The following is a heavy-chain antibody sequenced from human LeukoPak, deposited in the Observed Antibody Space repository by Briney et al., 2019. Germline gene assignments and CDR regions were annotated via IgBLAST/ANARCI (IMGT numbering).Heavy chain of an antibody. D-gene: IGHD5-18*01. V-gene: IGHV3-30*02. CDR3: AKGYSFHFDY. Sequence: GGSLRLSCAASGFTFNSYGMHWVRQAPGKGLEWVAFIRSDGTNKHYADSVKGRFTISRDNSKDTLYLQMNSLRPEDAAVYYCAKGYSFHFDYWGQGTLVTVSS. J-gene: IGHJ4*02. CDR1: GFTFNSYG. CDR2: IRSDGTNK.